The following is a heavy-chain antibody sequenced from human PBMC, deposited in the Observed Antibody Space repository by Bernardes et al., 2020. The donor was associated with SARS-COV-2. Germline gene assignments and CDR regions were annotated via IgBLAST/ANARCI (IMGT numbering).Heavy chain of an antibody. V-gene: IGHV3-21*01. Sequence: VGSLRLSCAASGFTFSSSSMNWVRQAPGQGLEWVSSISSSSSYIYYADSVKGRFTISRDNAKNSLYLQMNSLRAEDTAVYYCARDGYDSSGYYYDYWGQGTLVTVSS. D-gene: IGHD3-22*01. CDR2: ISSSSSYI. CDR3: ARDGYDSSGYYYDY. J-gene: IGHJ4*02. CDR1: GFTFSSSS.